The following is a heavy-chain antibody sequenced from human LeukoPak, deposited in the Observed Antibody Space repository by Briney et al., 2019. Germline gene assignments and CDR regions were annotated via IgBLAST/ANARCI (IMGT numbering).Heavy chain of an antibody. J-gene: IGHJ4*02. CDR2: IYHSGST. CDR3: ARETRETFDY. Sequence: SETLSLTCAVSGGSISSSNWWSWVRQPPGKGLEWIGEIYHSGSTNYNPSLKSRVTISVDTSKNQFSLKLSSVTAADTAVYYCARETRETFDYWGQGTLVSVSS. D-gene: IGHD1/OR15-1a*01. V-gene: IGHV4-4*02. CDR1: GGSISSSNW.